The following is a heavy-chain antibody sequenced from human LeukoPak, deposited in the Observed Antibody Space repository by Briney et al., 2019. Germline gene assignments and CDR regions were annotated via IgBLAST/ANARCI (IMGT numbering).Heavy chain of an antibody. Sequence: PGGSQRLSCAASGFTFSSYAMSWVRQAPGKGLEWVSAISGSGGRTYYADSVKGRFTISRDNSMDTLYLQMNSLRADDTAVYYCAKGARWELPLDYWGQGTLVTVSS. CDR2: ISGSGGRT. V-gene: IGHV3-23*01. D-gene: IGHD1-26*01. CDR3: AKGARWELPLDY. CDR1: GFTFSSYA. J-gene: IGHJ4*02.